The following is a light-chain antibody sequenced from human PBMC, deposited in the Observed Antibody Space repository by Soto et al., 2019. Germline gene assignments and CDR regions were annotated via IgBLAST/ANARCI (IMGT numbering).Light chain of an antibody. J-gene: IGLJ2*01. CDR2: EDS. Sequence: SYELTQPPSVSVAPGQTARITCGGNNIGSKSVHWYQQKPGQAPVLVVYEDSDRPSGIPERFSGSNSGNTATLTSSRVEAGDEADYYCQVWDSSSEHVVFGGGTKLTVL. CDR1: NIGSKS. V-gene: IGLV3-21*02. CDR3: QVWDSSSEHVV.